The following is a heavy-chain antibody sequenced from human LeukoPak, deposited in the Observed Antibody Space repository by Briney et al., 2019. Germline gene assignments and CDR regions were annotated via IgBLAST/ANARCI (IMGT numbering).Heavy chain of an antibody. CDR1: GGSFSGYY. Sequence: KPSETLSLTCAVYGGSFSGYYWSWIRQPPGKGLEWIGEINHSGSTNYNPSLKSRVTISVDTSKNQFSLKLSSVAAADTAVYYCARGRLITFGGVIPRWFDPWGQGTLVTVSS. J-gene: IGHJ5*02. D-gene: IGHD3-16*02. CDR3: ARGRLITFGGVIPRWFDP. CDR2: INHSGST. V-gene: IGHV4-34*01.